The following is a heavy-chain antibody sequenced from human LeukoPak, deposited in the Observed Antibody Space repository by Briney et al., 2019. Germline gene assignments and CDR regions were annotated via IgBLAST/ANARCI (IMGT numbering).Heavy chain of an antibody. D-gene: IGHD2-2*03. V-gene: IGHV3-74*01. J-gene: IGHJ3*02. CDR3: ARDGYCSSTSCLSPGAFDI. Sequence: GGSLRLSCAASGFTFSHYWMHWFRQAPGKGLVWVSRINPDGIYTTYADSVKGRFTISRDNAKNTLYLQMNSLRAEDTAVYYCARDGYCSSTSCLSPGAFDIWGQGTMVTVSS. CDR2: INPDGIYT. CDR1: GFTFSHYW.